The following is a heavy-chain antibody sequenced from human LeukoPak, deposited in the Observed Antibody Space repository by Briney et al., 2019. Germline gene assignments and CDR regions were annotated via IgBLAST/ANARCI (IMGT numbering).Heavy chain of an antibody. CDR1: GYTFTSYG. Sequence: ASVKVSCKASGYTFTSYGISWVRQAPGQGLEWMGWISAYNGNTNYAQKFQGRVTMTRDTSTSTVYMELSSLRSEDTAVYYCARVVSGSPEGGMDVWGQGTTVTVSS. CDR2: ISAYNGNT. D-gene: IGHD1-26*01. V-gene: IGHV1-18*01. J-gene: IGHJ6*02. CDR3: ARVVSGSPEGGMDV.